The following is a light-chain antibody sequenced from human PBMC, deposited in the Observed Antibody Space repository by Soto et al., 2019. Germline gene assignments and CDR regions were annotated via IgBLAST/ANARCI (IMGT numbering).Light chain of an antibody. CDR3: SSFTSTNTRWV. J-gene: IGLJ3*02. Sequence: QSALTQPASVSGSPGQSITISCTGTRSDVGTYNFVSWYQQHPGKAPKLIIYDVSNRPSGVSNRFSGSKSGNTASLTISGLQADDESDYYCSSFTSTNTRWVFGGGTKLTVL. V-gene: IGLV2-14*03. CDR1: RSDVGTYNF. CDR2: DVS.